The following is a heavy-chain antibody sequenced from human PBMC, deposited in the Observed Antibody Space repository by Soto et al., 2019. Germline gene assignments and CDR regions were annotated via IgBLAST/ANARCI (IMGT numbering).Heavy chain of an antibody. D-gene: IGHD6-13*01. CDR2: IIPIFGTA. Sequence: ASVKVSCKASGGTFSSYAISWLRQAPGQGLEWMGGIIPIFGTANYAQKFQGRVTITADESTSTAYMELSSLRSEDTAVYYCAGMGGIRSGSSSWYYYYYYGMDVWGQGTTVTVSS. CDR3: AGMGGIRSGSSSWYYYYYYGMDV. CDR1: GGTFSSYA. J-gene: IGHJ6*02. V-gene: IGHV1-69*13.